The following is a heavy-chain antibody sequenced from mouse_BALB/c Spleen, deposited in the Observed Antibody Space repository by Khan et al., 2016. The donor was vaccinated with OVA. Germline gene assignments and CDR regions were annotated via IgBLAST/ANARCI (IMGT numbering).Heavy chain of an antibody. J-gene: IGHJ4*01. V-gene: IGHV9-1*02. D-gene: IGHD1-1*01. Sequence: QIQLVQSGPELKKPGETVKISCKASGYTFTNFGMNWVKQAPGKGLKWMGWINTYTGEPAHADDFKGRFAFSLETSASTAYVQINNLRKEHMATYFCARWQGIRDYAMDYWGQGTSDAVAS. CDR1: GYTFTNFG. CDR3: ARWQGIRDYAMDY. CDR2: INTYTGEP.